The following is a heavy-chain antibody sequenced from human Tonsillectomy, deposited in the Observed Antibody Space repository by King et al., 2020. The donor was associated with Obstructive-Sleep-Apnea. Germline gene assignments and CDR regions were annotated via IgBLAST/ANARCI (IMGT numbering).Heavy chain of an antibody. CDR1: GGSFSGYY. D-gene: IGHD3-10*01. V-gene: IGHV4-34*01. CDR2: INHSGST. Sequence: VQLQQWGAGLLKPSETLSLTCAVYGGSFSGYYWSWIRQPPGKGLEWIGEINHSGSTNYNPSLKSRVTISVDTSKNQFSLKLSSVTAADTAVYYCARLRVMVRGVTYDAFDIWGQGTMVTVSS. CDR3: ARLRVMVRGVTYDAFDI. J-gene: IGHJ3*02.